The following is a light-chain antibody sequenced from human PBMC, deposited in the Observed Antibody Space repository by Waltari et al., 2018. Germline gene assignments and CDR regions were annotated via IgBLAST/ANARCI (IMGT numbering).Light chain of an antibody. Sequence: QSALTQPASVSGSPGQSITIPCTGTSSDVGAYNYVSWYQQPPGKAPKLMIYDVNNRPSGVSTRFSGSKSGNTASLTISGLQAEDEADYYCGSYTSSSTLVFGGGTKLTVL. CDR3: GSYTSSSTLV. V-gene: IGLV2-14*03. CDR2: DVN. CDR1: SSDVGAYNY. J-gene: IGLJ3*02.